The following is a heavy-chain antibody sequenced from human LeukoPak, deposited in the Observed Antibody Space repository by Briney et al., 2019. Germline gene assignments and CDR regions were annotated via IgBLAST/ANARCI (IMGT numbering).Heavy chain of an antibody. J-gene: IGHJ4*02. D-gene: IGHD2-2*01. CDR3: GRVRGCSSMSCYFDY. CDR1: WFSFSGYS. Sequence: GGSLSLSCSVSWFSFSGYSISSLRQAPGKGLEWVSSISPSSSYIYYADAVTGRFTISRGNAKNSLHLQMDILSAEDTAVYYCGRVRGCSSMSCYFDYWGQGTLVTVSS. CDR2: ISPSSSYI. V-gene: IGHV3-21*01.